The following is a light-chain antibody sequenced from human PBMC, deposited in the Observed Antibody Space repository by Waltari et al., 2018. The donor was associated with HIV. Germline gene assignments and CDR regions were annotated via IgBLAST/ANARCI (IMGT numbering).Light chain of an antibody. CDR3: LLSYSGARV. Sequence: QPVVTQEPSLSVSAGGTVTLTCGSSTGPVTTGHYVHWFQQPPGRPPRTLIYDTNKRHPWTPARFSGSLLGSFGGRAALTLSGAQPEDEAEYYCLLSYSGARVFGGGTKLTV. CDR2: DTN. CDR1: TGPVTTGHY. J-gene: IGLJ2*01. V-gene: IGLV7-46*01.